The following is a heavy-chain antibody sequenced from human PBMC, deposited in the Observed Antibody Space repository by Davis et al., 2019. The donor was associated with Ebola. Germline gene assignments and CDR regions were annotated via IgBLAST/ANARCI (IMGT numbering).Heavy chain of an antibody. Sequence: GESLKISCAGSGFTFSSHTINWVRQASGKGLEWTSSISSASQFIYYADPVKGRFTIARDNAKNSVYLQMNSLRVEDTAVYYCARDRIKSAEADYWGQGTQVTVSS. J-gene: IGHJ4*02. V-gene: IGHV3-21*06. CDR3: ARDRIKSAEADY. CDR2: ISSASQFI. CDR1: GFTFSSHT.